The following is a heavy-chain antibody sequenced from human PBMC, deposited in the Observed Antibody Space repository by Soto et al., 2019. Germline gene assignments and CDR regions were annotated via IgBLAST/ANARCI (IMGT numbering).Heavy chain of an antibody. D-gene: IGHD6-19*01. Sequence: QVHLQESRPGPVKPSGTLSLTCAVSGGSINSGSWCSWVVQPPGKGLVWIGEISHSGSTTYNPSLMSRITLSVERSMKQLSRQLSSVIAAHAAVYYSARDYACGWQWPNTTKVRSAFDIWGQGTMVTVSS. J-gene: IGHJ3*02. CDR3: ARDYACGWQWPNTTKVRSAFDI. CDR1: GGSINSGSW. V-gene: IGHV4-4*02. CDR2: ISHSGST.